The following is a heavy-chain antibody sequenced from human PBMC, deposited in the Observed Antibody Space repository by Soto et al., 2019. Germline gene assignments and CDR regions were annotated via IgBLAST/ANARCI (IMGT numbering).Heavy chain of an antibody. V-gene: IGHV4-61*01. J-gene: IGHJ5*02. CDR3: ARSYYDSSGYYYSWFDP. D-gene: IGHD3-22*01. CDR1: GDSVSSRSSY. Sequence: SETLSLTGTISGDSVSSRSSYLSLMRRPPGKGLEWIGYIYYSGSTNYNPSLKSRVTISVDTSKNQFSLKLSSVTAADTAVYYCARSYYDSSGYYYSWFDPWGQGTLVTVS. CDR2: IYYSGST.